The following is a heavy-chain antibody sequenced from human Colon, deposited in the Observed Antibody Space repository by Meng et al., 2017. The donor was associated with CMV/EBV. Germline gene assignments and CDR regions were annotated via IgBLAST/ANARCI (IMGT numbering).Heavy chain of an antibody. CDR2: IRGSDTST. V-gene: IGHV3-23*01. CDR1: GFTFSNFA. J-gene: IGHJ4*02. Sequence: SGFTFSNFAMTWVRQAPGKGLEWVSSIRGSDTSTFYADSVKGRFTISRDNSNNALFLQINSLRAEDTAVYYCAKGDFLRSLNWLSEWGQGTLVTVSS. CDR3: AKGDFLRSLNWLSE. D-gene: IGHD3-9*01.